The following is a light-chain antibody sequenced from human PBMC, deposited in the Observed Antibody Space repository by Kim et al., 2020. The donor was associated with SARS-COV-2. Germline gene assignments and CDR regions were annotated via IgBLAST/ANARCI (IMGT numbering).Light chain of an antibody. CDR2: GKN. Sequence: VALGQTFRITCKGDSLRSYYASWYQKKPGQAPVLVIYGKNNRPSGIPDRFSGSSSGNTASLTITGAQAEDEADYYCNSRDSSGNRVFGGGTQLTVL. CDR1: SLRSYY. CDR3: NSRDSSGNRV. J-gene: IGLJ2*01. V-gene: IGLV3-19*01.